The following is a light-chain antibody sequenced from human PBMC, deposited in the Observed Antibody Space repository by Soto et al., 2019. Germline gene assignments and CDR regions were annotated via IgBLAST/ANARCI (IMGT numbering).Light chain of an antibody. V-gene: IGLV1-47*02. J-gene: IGLJ2*01. CDR3: AAWDDSLRGVV. CDR1: SSNIGSQS. CDR2: TND. Sequence: QSVLTQPPSASGTPGQRVTISCSGSSSNIGSQSVYWYQQLPGTAPKLLIHTNDQRPSGVPDRFSGSKSGTSASLAISGLRSEDEADYHCAAWDDSLRGVVFGGGTKLTVL.